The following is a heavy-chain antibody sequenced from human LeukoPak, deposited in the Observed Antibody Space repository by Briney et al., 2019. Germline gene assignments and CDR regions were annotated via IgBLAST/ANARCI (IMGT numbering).Heavy chain of an antibody. CDR1: GFTFSSHW. D-gene: IGHD6-13*01. Sequence: GGSLRLSCAASGFTFSSHWMTWVRQAPGKGLEWVANIDQDGSEKFYVDSVKGRFTISRDNAKDSLYLQMNSLRAEDTALYYCARDQGAAGDYWGQGTLVTVSS. V-gene: IGHV3-7*01. CDR2: IDQDGSEK. J-gene: IGHJ4*02. CDR3: ARDQGAAGDY.